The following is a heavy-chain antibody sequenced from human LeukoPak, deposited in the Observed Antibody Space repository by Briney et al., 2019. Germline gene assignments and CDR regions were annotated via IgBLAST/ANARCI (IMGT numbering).Heavy chain of an antibody. Sequence: GGSLRLPCAASGFPFSSYAMSWVRQAPGKGLEWVSAISGSGGSTYYADSVKGRFTISRDDSKNTLYLQMNSLRAEDTAVYYCAKEPAGYYFDYWGQGTPVTVSS. V-gene: IGHV3-23*01. J-gene: IGHJ4*02. CDR1: GFPFSSYA. CDR3: AKEPAGYYFDY. CDR2: ISGSGGST.